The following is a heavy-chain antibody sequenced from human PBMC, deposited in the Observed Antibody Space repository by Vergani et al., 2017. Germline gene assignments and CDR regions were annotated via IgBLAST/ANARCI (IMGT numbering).Heavy chain of an antibody. CDR1: GFTFSNHW. V-gene: IGHV3-7*03. J-gene: IGHJ4*02. D-gene: IGHD2-21*01. CDR3: ATYGGDALDS. CDR2: IRQDGSET. Sequence: EVQLVESGGGLVQPGGSLRLSCEASGFTFSNHWMSWVRQAPGKGLEWVANIRQDGSETKYADSVKGRFTISRDNAKNSLYLQMSSLRAEDTAVYYCATYGGDALDSWGQGTQVSVSS.